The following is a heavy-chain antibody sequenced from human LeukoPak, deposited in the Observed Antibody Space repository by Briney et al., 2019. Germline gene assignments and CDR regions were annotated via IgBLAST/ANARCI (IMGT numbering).Heavy chain of an antibody. Sequence: SQTLSLTCAISGDSVSSNSAAWNWIRQSPSRGLEWLGRTYYRSKWYNDYAVSVKSRITINPDASKNQFSLQLNSVTPEDTAVYYCARDPGIAVADKYYYYYYYMDVWGKGTTVTVSS. CDR1: GDSVSSNSAA. CDR2: TYYRSKWYN. J-gene: IGHJ6*03. D-gene: IGHD6-19*01. CDR3: ARDPGIAVADKYYYYYYYMDV. V-gene: IGHV6-1*01.